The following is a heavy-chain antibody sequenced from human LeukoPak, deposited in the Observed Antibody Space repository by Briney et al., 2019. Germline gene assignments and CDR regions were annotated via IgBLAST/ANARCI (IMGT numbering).Heavy chain of an antibody. CDR1: GFTFSGSA. D-gene: IGHD1-26*01. V-gene: IGHV3-73*01. CDR2: IRSKANSYAT. Sequence: PGGSLRLSCAASGFTFSGSAMHWVRQASGKGLEWVGRIRSKANSYATAYAASVKGRFTISRDDSRNTAYLQMNSLKTEDTAVYYCTTPPGNYYAWAYFQHWGQGTLVTVSS. J-gene: IGHJ1*01. CDR3: TTPPGNYYAWAYFQH.